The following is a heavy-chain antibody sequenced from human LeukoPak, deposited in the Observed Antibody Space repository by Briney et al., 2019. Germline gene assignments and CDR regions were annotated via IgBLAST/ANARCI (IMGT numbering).Heavy chain of an antibody. CDR2: MNPNSGNT. Sequence: ASVKVSCKASGYTFTSYDINWVRQATGQGLEWMGWMNPNSGNTGYAQKFQGRVTMTRNTSISTAYMELCSLRSEDTAVYYCARGRDWRYNWFDPWGQGTLVTVSS. CDR1: GYTFTSYD. J-gene: IGHJ5*02. D-gene: IGHD3-3*01. CDR3: ARGRDWRYNWFDP. V-gene: IGHV1-8*01.